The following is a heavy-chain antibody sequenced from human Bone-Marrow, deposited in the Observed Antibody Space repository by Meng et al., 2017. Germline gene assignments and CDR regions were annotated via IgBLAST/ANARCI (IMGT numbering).Heavy chain of an antibody. CDR3: ARDEDISAAGKLFGDY. CDR1: AYTFAHYW. Sequence: QGQLEASWPEVEKPWASVKLACQPSAYTFAHYWIYWVRQAPGQVPEWIGRIDPNNDHTQYAQNFQGRVTMTSDTSISTVYMELNGLRSDDTAVYYCARDEDISAAGKLFGDYWGQGTLVIVSS. V-gene: IGHV1-2*06. D-gene: IGHD6-13*01. J-gene: IGHJ4*02. CDR2: IDPNNDHT.